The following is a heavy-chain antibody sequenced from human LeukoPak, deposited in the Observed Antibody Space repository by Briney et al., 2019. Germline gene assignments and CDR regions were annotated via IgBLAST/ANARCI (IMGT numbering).Heavy chain of an antibody. CDR2: INHSGST. CDR1: GGSFSGYY. D-gene: IGHD2-2*01. Sequence: PSETLSLTCAVHGGSFSGYYWSWIRQPPGKGLEWIGEINHSGSTNYNPSLKSRVTISVDTSKNQFSLKLSSVTAADTAVYYCARGADIVVVPAAHLNWFDPWGQGTLVTVSS. CDR3: ARGADIVVVPAAHLNWFDP. J-gene: IGHJ5*02. V-gene: IGHV4-34*01.